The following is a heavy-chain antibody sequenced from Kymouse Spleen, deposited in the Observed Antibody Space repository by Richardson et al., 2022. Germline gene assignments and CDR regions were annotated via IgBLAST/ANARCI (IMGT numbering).Heavy chain of an antibody. CDR1: GFTFSSYG. J-gene: IGHJ4*02. V-gene: IGHV3-30*18. CDR2: ISYDGSNK. Sequence: QVQLVESGGGVVQPGRSLRLSCAASGFTFSSYGMHWVRQAPGKGLEWVAVISYDGSNKYYADSVKGRFTISRDNSKNTLYLQMNSLRAEDTAVYYCAKGVEQLAYFDYWGQGTLVTVSS. CDR3: AKGVEQLAYFDY. D-gene: IGHD6-6*01.